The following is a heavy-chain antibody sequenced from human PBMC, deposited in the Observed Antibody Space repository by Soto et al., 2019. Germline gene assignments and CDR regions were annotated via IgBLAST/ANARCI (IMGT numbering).Heavy chain of an antibody. CDR1: GFTFSSYG. Sequence: GGSLRLSCAASGFTFSSYGMHWVRQAPGKGLEWVAVISYDGSNKYYADSVKGRFTISRDNSKNTLYLQMNSLRAEDTAVYYCAKLGWLQSATNYGMDVWGQGTTVTVSS. V-gene: IGHV3-30*18. CDR3: AKLGWLQSATNYGMDV. CDR2: ISYDGSNK. J-gene: IGHJ6*02. D-gene: IGHD1-26*01.